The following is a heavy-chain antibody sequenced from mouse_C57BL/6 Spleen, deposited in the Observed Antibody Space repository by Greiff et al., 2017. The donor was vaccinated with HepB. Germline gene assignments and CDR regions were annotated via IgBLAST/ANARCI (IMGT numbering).Heavy chain of an antibody. CDR3: AREYYGSSYGYFDV. D-gene: IGHD1-1*01. CDR2: ISDGGSYT. J-gene: IGHJ1*03. Sequence: EVKVEESGGGLVKPGGSLKLSCAASGFTFSSYAMSWVRQTPEKRLEWVATISDGGSYTYYPDNVKGRFTISRDNAKNNLYLQMSHLKSEDTAMYYCAREYYGSSYGYFDVWGTGTTVTVSS. CDR1: GFTFSSYA. V-gene: IGHV5-4*01.